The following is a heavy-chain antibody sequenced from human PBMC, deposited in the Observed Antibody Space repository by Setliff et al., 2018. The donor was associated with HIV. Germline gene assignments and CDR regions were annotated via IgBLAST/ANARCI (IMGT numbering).Heavy chain of an antibody. CDR3: ARAIVKTGYHTKSRVFDY. Sequence: PSETLSLTCAVYGGSLNDYSWNWIRQSPGKGLEWIGEVNLPKTLNYNPSLESRITISVDTSKKQFSLDVSSVTAADTAVYFCARAIVKTGYHTKSRVFDYWGQGTLVTV. D-gene: IGHD3-9*01. CDR2: VNLPKTL. J-gene: IGHJ4*02. V-gene: IGHV4-34*01. CDR1: GGSLNDYS.